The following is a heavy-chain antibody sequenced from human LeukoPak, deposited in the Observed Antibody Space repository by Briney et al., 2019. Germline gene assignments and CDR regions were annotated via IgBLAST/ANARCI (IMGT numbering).Heavy chain of an antibody. J-gene: IGHJ4*02. V-gene: IGHV1-69*01. CDR1: GGAFSSYA. CDR2: SSPIFCTA. CDR3: ARAPPALRSGVGRLFDY. D-gene: IGHD3-16*01. Sequence: SVKDSCKASGGAFSSYAISWVRQSPGQGLEWMGGSSPIFCTANDAQKCHGRVTLTGDESTSTAYMDLSSLRSEDTAVYYCARAPPALRSGVGRLFDYWGQGTLVTVSS.